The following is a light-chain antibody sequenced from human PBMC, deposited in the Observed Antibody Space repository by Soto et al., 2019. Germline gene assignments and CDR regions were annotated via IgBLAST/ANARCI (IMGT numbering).Light chain of an antibody. CDR2: DVS. CDR3: CSYAGRYTLDV. Sequence: QSALTQPRSVSGSPGQSVTISCTGTSSAVGGYNYVSWYQQHPGKAPKLMIYDVSKRPSGVPDRFSGSKSGNTASLTISGLQAEDEADYYCCSYAGRYTLDVFGTGTKVTVL. J-gene: IGLJ1*01. CDR1: SSAVGGYNY. V-gene: IGLV2-11*01.